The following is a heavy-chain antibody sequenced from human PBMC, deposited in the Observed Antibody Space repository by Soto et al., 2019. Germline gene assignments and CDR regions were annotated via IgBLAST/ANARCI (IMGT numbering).Heavy chain of an antibody. CDR3: ARDQSPSSGWPGMDV. J-gene: IGHJ6*02. Sequence: QVQLMQSGAEVKKPGASVKVSCKASGYTFTDYYMHWVRQAPGQGLEWMGWINPNSGGTNYAQKFQGRVTMTRDTSISTAYMELNRLRSDDTAVYYCARDQSPSSGWPGMDVWGQGTTVTVSS. V-gene: IGHV1-2*02. CDR1: GYTFTDYY. CDR2: INPNSGGT. D-gene: IGHD6-19*01.